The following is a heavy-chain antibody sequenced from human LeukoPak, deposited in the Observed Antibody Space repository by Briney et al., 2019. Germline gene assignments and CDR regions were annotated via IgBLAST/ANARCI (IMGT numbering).Heavy chain of an antibody. CDR1: GFTFSIYA. Sequence: GVSLRLSCAASGFTFSIYAMSWGRQAPGKGLKWVSAISASGGTPSYAESVKGRFTISRENSKSTLYLQTSSLRAEDTAVYYCAKEPREYCSSTSCPNWIDAWGQGTLVTVSS. D-gene: IGHD2-2*01. CDR3: AKEPREYCSSTSCPNWIDA. J-gene: IGHJ5*02. CDR2: ISASGGTP. V-gene: IGHV3-23*01.